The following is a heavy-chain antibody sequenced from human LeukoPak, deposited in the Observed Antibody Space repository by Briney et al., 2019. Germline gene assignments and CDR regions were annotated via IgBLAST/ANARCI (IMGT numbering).Heavy chain of an antibody. V-gene: IGHV1-69*05. CDR1: GGTFSSYA. CDR3: AIGLQFHHYYMDV. CDR2: IIPIFGTA. Sequence: GSSVKVSCKASGGTFSSYAISWVRQAPGQGLEWMGGIIPIFGTANYAQKFQGRVTITTDESTSTAYMELSSLRSEDTAVCYCAIGLQFHHYYMDVWGKGTTVTVSS. J-gene: IGHJ6*03. D-gene: IGHD4-11*01.